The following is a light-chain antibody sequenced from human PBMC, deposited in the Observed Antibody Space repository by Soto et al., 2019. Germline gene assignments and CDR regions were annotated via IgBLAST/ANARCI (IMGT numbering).Light chain of an antibody. CDR3: QQHNGYSERM. CDR2: GAS. CDR1: QSISSY. J-gene: IGKJ1*01. Sequence: DIQMTQSPSTLSASVGDRVTITCRASQSISSYLNWYQQKPGKAPKLLIYGASSLASGVPSRFSGSGSGTEFTLTISSLQPDDFATYYCQQHNGYSERMFGQGPKVDI. V-gene: IGKV1-5*01.